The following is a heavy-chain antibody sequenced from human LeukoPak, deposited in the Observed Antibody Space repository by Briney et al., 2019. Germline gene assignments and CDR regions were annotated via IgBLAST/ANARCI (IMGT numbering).Heavy chain of an antibody. CDR1: GFTFSTFA. CDR3: ATYRQVLLPFES. J-gene: IGHJ4*02. CDR2: IFPSGGEI. D-gene: IGHD2-8*02. Sequence: GGSLRLSCAASGFTFSTFAMIWVRQPPGKGLEWVSSIFPSGGEIHYADSVRGRFTISRDNSKSTLSLQMNSLRDEDTAIYYCATYRQVLLPFESWGQGTLVTVSS. V-gene: IGHV3-23*01.